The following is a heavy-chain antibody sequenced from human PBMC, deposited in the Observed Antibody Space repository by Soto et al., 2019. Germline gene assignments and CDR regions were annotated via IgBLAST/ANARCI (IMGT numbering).Heavy chain of an antibody. CDR1: GGTFSSYT. D-gene: IGHD3-3*01. CDR2: IIPILGIA. Sequence: SVKVSCKASGGTFSSYTISWVRQAPGQGLEWMGRIIPILGIANYAQKFQGRVTIIADKSTSTAYMELSSLRSEDTAVYYCARDGGGYDFWSGYSEPRWFDYWGQGTLVTVSS. V-gene: IGHV1-69*04. CDR3: ARDGGGYDFWSGYSEPRWFDY. J-gene: IGHJ4*02.